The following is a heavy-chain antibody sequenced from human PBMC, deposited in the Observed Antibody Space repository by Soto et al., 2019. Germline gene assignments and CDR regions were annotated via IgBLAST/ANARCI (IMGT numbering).Heavy chain of an antibody. Sequence: SETLSLTCTVSGGSISSSSYYWGWIRQPPGKGLEWIGSIYYSGSTYYNPSLKSRVTISVDTSKNQFSLKLSSVTAADTVVYYCARRGSGSYPDSWGQGTL. CDR2: IYYSGST. J-gene: IGHJ4*02. CDR3: ARRGSGSYPDS. D-gene: IGHD3-10*01. V-gene: IGHV4-39*01. CDR1: GGSISSSSYY.